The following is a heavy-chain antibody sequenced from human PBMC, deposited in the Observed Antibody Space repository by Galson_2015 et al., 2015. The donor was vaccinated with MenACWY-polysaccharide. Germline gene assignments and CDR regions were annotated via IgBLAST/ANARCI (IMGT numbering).Heavy chain of an antibody. Sequence: SLRLSCAASGFTFSSYWMSWVRQAPGKGLEWVANIKQDGSEKYYVDSVKGRFTTSRDNAKNSLYLQMNSLRAEDTAVYYCARDREVFMITFGGVILKWGQGTLVTVSS. D-gene: IGHD3-16*01. V-gene: IGHV3-7*01. CDR3: ARDREVFMITFGGVILK. J-gene: IGHJ4*02. CDR1: GFTFSSYW. CDR2: IKQDGSEK.